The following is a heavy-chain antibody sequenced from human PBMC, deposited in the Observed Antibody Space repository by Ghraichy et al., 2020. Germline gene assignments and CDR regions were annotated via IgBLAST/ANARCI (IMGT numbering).Heavy chain of an antibody. V-gene: IGHV3-13*01. CDR3: ARGSGYSNSYYSGMDV. CDR2: IGTAGDT. D-gene: IGHD3-3*01. Sequence: LSLTCAASGFTFSSYDMHWVRQATGKGLVWVSGIGTAGDTFYPGSVKGRFTISRENAKNSLYLQMNSLRAGDTAVYYCARGSGYSNSYYSGMDVWGQGTTVTVSS. CDR1: GFTFSSYD. J-gene: IGHJ6*02.